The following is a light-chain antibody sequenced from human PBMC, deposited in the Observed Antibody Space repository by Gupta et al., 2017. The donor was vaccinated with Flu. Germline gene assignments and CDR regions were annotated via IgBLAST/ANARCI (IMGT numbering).Light chain of an antibody. Sequence: IVMTQSPDSLVVSLGERAPISCKSSQNVFWNSNKKNYLAWYQQKPGQPPRLLIVWASSRASGVPARFRGSGAGKDFTLTISSLQAEDVAVYYCQQYHDNPQTFGQGTKLEIK. J-gene: IGKJ2*01. CDR3: QQYHDNPQT. CDR2: WAS. CDR1: QNVFWNSNKKNY. V-gene: IGKV4-1*01.